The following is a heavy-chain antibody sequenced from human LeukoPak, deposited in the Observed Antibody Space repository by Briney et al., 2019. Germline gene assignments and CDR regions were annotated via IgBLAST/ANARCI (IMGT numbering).Heavy chain of an antibody. CDR3: ARGLYVAAPLDY. Sequence: RASVKVSCKASGYTFTGYYMHWVRQAPGQGLEWMGWINPNSGGTNYAQKFQGRVAMTRDTSISTAYMELSRLRSDDTAVYYCARGLYVAAPLDYWGQGTLVTVSS. CDR1: GYTFTGYY. J-gene: IGHJ4*02. CDR2: INPNSGGT. V-gene: IGHV1-2*02. D-gene: IGHD6-13*01.